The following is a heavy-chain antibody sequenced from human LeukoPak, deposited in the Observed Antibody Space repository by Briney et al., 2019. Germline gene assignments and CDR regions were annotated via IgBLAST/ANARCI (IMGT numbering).Heavy chain of an antibody. V-gene: IGHV3-21*01. CDR3: ARGINYYDSSGYYYGSDP. J-gene: IGHJ5*02. Sequence: GGSLRLPCAASGCTFSSYSMNWVRQAPGKGLEWVSSISSSGSYIYYADSVKGRFTISRDNAKNSLYLQMSSLRAEDTAVYYCARGINYYDSSGYYYGSDPWGQGTLVTVSS. D-gene: IGHD3-22*01. CDR1: GCTFSSYS. CDR2: ISSSGSYI.